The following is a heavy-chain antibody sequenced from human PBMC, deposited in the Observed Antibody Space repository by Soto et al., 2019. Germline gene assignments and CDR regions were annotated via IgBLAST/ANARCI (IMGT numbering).Heavy chain of an antibody. CDR3: ARHGFGPLHGLVDV. V-gene: IGHV4-59*08. Sequence: QVQLQESGPGLVKPSETLSLTCTVSGGSITNYYCSWFRQPPGKGLEWIGYINYDGYSAYNLSLKRRVTLSMDASKTQLALMLGSVTATDTAVYYCARHGFGPLHGLVDVWGPGTTVIVSS. CDR2: INYDGYS. D-gene: IGHD3-10*01. J-gene: IGHJ6*02. CDR1: GGSITNYY.